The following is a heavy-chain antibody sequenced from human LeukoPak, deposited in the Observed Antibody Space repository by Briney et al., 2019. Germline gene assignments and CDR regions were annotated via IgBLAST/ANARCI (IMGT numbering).Heavy chain of an antibody. Sequence: SETLSLTCAVYGGSFSGYYWSWIRQPPGKGLEWIGEINHSGSTNYNPSLKSRVTISVDTSKNQFSLKLSSVTAADTAVYYCARGTIFGVVTPYYYYYYCMDVWGKGTTVTVSS. CDR1: GGSFSGYY. D-gene: IGHD3-3*01. CDR2: INHSGST. J-gene: IGHJ6*03. V-gene: IGHV4-34*01. CDR3: ARGTIFGVVTPYYYYYYCMDV.